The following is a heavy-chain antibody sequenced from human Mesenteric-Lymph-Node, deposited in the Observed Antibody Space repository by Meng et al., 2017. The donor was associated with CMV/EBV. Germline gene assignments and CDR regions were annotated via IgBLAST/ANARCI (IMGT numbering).Heavy chain of an antibody. D-gene: IGHD1-14*01. V-gene: IGHV4-59*01. Sequence: SETLSLTCTVSGGSISSYYWSWIRQPPGKGLEWIGYIHYSGSTNYNPSLKSRVTISVDTSKTHFSLKLHSVTAADTAVYYCARDPTTYYYYGLDVWGQGTTVTVSS. CDR1: GGSISSYY. CDR3: ARDPTTYYYYGLDV. CDR2: IHYSGST. J-gene: IGHJ6*02.